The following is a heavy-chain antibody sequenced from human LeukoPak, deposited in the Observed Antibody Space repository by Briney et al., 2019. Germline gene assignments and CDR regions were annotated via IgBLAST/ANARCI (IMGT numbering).Heavy chain of an antibody. J-gene: IGHJ4*02. CDR3: AKDLDVGVAASTLFDY. D-gene: IGHD2-15*01. Sequence: PGGSLRLSCAASGFTFSSYAMSWVRQAPGKGLEWVSAISGSGGSTYYADSVKGRFTISRDNSKNTLYLQMNSLRAEDTAVYYCAKDLDVGVAASTLFDYWGQGTLVTVSS. CDR2: ISGSGGST. V-gene: IGHV3-23*01. CDR1: GFTFSSYA.